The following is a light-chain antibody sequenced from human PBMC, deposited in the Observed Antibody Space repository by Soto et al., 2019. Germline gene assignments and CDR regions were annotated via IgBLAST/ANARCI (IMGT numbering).Light chain of an antibody. CDR1: SSDVGGYNY. CDR2: DVS. V-gene: IGLV2-14*01. Sequence: QSALTQPASVSGSPGQSITISCTGTSSDVGGYNYVSWYQQHPGKAPKLMIYDVSNRPSGVSNRFSGSKSGNTASLTISGLQDEDEADYYCSSYTSSSTYVFGTRTKLTVL. CDR3: SSYTSSSTYV. J-gene: IGLJ1*01.